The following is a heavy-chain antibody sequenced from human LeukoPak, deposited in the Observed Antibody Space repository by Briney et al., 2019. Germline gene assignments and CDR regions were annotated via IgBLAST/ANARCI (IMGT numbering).Heavy chain of an antibody. CDR3: ASQIAAAATRNPIC. Sequence: ASVKVSCKASGGTFSSYAISWVRQAPGQGLEWMGGIIPIFGTANYAQRFQGRVTITADKSTSTAYMELSSLRSEDTAVYYCASQIAAAATRNPICWVQGTLVTVPS. CDR2: IIPIFGTA. D-gene: IGHD6-13*01. J-gene: IGHJ4*02. CDR1: GGTFSSYA. V-gene: IGHV1-69*06.